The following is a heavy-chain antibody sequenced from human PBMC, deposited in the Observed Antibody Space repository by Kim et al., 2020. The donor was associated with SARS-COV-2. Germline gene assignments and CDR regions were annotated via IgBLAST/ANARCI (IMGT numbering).Heavy chain of an antibody. CDR3: QTLYCSTGDCDGPGTVGY. Sequence: GGSLRLSCVASGFTFSDAWMNWVRQAPGKGLEWVGRIKRNIDGATTEYAAAVKGRFTISRDDSKNTLNLQMNSLKTEDSTVYYCQTLYCSTGDCDGPGTVGYWGQGTRATVSS. CDR2: IKRNIDGATT. D-gene: IGHD2-21*02. V-gene: IGHV3-15*01. J-gene: IGHJ4*02. CDR1: GFTFSDAW.